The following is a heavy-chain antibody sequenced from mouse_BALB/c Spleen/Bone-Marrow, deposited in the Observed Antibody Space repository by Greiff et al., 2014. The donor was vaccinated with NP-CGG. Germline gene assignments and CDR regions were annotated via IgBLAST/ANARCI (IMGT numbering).Heavy chain of an antibody. J-gene: IGHJ4*01. Sequence: EVQLVVSGGGLVKPGGSLKLSCAASGSTFSDFYMFWFRQTPEKRLEWVATISNGGTYTYYPDSVKGRFTISRDNAKNNLYLQMSSLKSEDTAMYYCARSGERYGAMDYWGQGTSVTVTS. CDR1: GSTFSDFY. D-gene: IGHD1-1*02. CDR2: ISNGGTYT. V-gene: IGHV5-4*02. CDR3: ARSGERYGAMDY.